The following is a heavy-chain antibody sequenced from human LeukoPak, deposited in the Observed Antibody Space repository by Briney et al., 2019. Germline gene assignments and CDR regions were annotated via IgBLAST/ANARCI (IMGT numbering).Heavy chain of an antibody. V-gene: IGHV4-4*07. D-gene: IGHD5-18*01. Sequence: SETLSLTCTVSGGSISSYYWSWIRQPAGKGLEWIGRIDTSGNTNYKPSLKSRVTMSVDTSKNQFSLKLSSVTAADTAVYYCARTAYTYGYKYYFDYWGQGTLVTVSS. CDR3: ARTAYTYGYKYYFDY. J-gene: IGHJ4*02. CDR1: GGSISSYY. CDR2: IDTSGNT.